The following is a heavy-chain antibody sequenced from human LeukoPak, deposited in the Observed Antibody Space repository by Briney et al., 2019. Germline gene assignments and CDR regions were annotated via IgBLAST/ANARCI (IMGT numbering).Heavy chain of an antibody. V-gene: IGHV3-48*02. CDR3: ARVSYSSGWSLFDY. CDR2: ISSSSSTI. J-gene: IGHJ4*02. CDR1: GFTFSSYS. D-gene: IGHD6-19*01. Sequence: GGSLRLSCAASGFTFSSYSMNWVRQAPGKGLEWVSYISSSSSTIYYADSVKGRFTIFRDNAKNSLYLQMNSLRDEDTAVYYCARVSYSSGWSLFDYWGQGTLVTVSS.